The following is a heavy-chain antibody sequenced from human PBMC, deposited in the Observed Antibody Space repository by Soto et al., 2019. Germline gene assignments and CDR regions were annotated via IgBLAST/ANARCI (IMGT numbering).Heavy chain of an antibody. CDR1: GYTFTSYG. CDR3: AREDGSSCFYHYYYGMDV. D-gene: IGHD6-6*01. V-gene: IGHV1-18*04. J-gene: IGHJ6*02. CDR2: ISAYNGNT. Sequence: ASVKVSCKASGYTFTSYGISWVRQAPGQGLEWMGWISAYNGNTNYAQKLQGRVTMTTDTSTSTAYMELRSLRSDDTAVYYCAREDGSSCFYHYYYGMDVWGQETTVTVSS.